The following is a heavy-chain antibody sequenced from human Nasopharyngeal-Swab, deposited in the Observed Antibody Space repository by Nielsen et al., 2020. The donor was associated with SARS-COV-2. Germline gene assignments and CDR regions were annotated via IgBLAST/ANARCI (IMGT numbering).Heavy chain of an antibody. CDR3: ARHFRGGDV. CDR1: DDSIRRSY. J-gene: IGHJ6*04. Sequence: SETLSLTCTVSDDSIRRSYWSWIRQPPGKGLEWIGYIYYTGSTNYNPSLKSRVTISVDRSKNQFSLKLSSVTAADTAVYYCARHFRGGDVWGKGSTVTVSS. V-gene: IGHV4-59*08. CDR2: IYYTGST. D-gene: IGHD3-10*01.